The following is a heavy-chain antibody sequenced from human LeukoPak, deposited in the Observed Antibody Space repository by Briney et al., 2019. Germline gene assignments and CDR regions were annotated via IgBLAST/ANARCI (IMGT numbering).Heavy chain of an antibody. Sequence: ASVKVSCKASGYTFTGYYMYWVRQAPGRGVEWMGWINPNSGGTNYAQKFQGRVTMTRDTSISTAYMELSRLRSDDTAVYYCARVWSTAATGWNWFDPWGQGTLVTVSS. V-gene: IGHV1-2*02. CDR1: GYTFTGYY. D-gene: IGHD6-13*01. CDR3: ARVWSTAATGWNWFDP. J-gene: IGHJ5*02. CDR2: INPNSGGT.